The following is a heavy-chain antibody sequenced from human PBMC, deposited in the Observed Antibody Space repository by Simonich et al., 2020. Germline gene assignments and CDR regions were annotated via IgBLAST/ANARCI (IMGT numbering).Heavy chain of an antibody. Sequence: EVQLVESGGGLVQPGGSLRLSCAAFGFTFSSSWMHWVSQAPGKGLVGFSRINSDGSNTSDADSVKGRFTISRDNAKNTLYLQMNSLRAEDTAVYYCARNRLDYWGQGTLVTVSS. J-gene: IGHJ4*02. CDR2: INSDGSNT. V-gene: IGHV3-74*01. CDR1: GFTFSSSW. CDR3: ARNRLDY.